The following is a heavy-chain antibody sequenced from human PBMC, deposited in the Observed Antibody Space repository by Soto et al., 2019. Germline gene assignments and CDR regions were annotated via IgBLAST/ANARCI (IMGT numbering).Heavy chain of an antibody. CDR2: ISSTTSYI. CDR3: ATVSTGLNPNFEN. J-gene: IGHJ4*02. Sequence: PGGSLRLSCAASGFTFTRYSLNWVRQPPGKGLEWVSSISSTTSYIYYGDSMKGRFTISRDTAKNSLYLEMNSLSADATAVYYCATVSTGLNPNFENWGQEPFITVS. CDR1: GFTFTRYS. V-gene: IGHV3-21*06.